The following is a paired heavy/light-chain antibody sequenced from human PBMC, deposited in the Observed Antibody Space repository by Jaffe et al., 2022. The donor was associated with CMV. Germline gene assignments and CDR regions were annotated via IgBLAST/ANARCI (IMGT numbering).Light chain of an antibody. CDR2: KVS. CDR1: QSLVYKDGNTY. CDR3: MQATQWPYT. V-gene: IGKV2D-30*01. Sequence: DVVMTQSPLSLSVTLGQPASISCRSSQSLVYKDGNTYLNWFQQRPGQSPRRLIYKVSDWDSGVPDRFSGSGSGTDFTLKISRVEAEDVGIYYCMQATQWPYTFGQGTKLEIK. J-gene: IGKJ2*01.
Heavy chain of an antibody. CDR2: IKPDGSDT. CDR3: VRDPGSGATGWGAFDI. Sequence: EVQLVESGGGSVQPGGALRLSCEASRFSFSNSWMSWVRQAPGKGLEWVANIKPDGSDTYYVDSMKGRFTISRDNAKNSLYLQMNSLRVEDTAVYYCVRDPGSGATGWGAFDIWGQGTMVTVSS. J-gene: IGHJ3*02. CDR1: RFSFSNSW. D-gene: IGHD1-1*01. V-gene: IGHV3-7*03.